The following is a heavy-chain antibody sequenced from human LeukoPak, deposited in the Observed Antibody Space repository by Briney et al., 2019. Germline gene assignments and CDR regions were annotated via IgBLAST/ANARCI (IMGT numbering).Heavy chain of an antibody. V-gene: IGHV3-49*04. CDR1: GFIFGDYN. J-gene: IGHJ4*02. CDR3: SRGQKDPYGPEFDY. CDR2: IRAKIHDGTT. D-gene: IGHD3-10*01. Sequence: PGGSLRLSCTTSGFIFGDYNMNWVRQAPGKGLGWVSYIRAKIHDGTTDFAASVKGRFTISRDDSKSIAYLQMTSLKSEDTAVYYCSRGQKDPYGPEFDYWGQGALVTVSS.